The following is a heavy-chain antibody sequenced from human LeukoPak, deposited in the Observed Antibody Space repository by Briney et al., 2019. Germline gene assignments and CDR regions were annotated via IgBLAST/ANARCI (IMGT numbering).Heavy chain of an antibody. CDR2: IYYSGVT. Sequence: SETLSLTCTVSGGSISTNNFYWDWIRQPPGKGLEWIGNIYYSGVTYYNPSLKSRVTISVDTSKNQFSLTLSSVTAADTAVYYCARYSSSVGWFDPWGQGTPVTVSS. CDR3: ARYSSSVGWFDP. J-gene: IGHJ5*02. V-gene: IGHV4-39*01. D-gene: IGHD6-6*01. CDR1: GGSISTNNFY.